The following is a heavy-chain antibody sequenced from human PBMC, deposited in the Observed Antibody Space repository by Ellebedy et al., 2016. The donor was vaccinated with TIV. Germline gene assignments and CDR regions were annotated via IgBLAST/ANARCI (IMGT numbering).Heavy chain of an antibody. Sequence: GGSLRLSXAASGFTFSDYYMNWIRQVPGKGLEWVSYISSSGSTIYYADSVRGRFTISRDNAKNSLYLQMNNLRAEDTAVYYCARPKRAYNYAYLDLWGQGTMVTVSS. CDR1: GFTFSDYY. D-gene: IGHD5-18*01. J-gene: IGHJ3*01. CDR3: ARPKRAYNYAYLDL. V-gene: IGHV3-11*01. CDR2: ISSSGSTI.